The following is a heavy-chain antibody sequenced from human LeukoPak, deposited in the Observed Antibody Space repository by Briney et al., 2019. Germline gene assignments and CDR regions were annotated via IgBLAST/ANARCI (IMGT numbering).Heavy chain of an antibody. J-gene: IGHJ3*02. Sequence: GGSLRLSCAASGFTFSSYAMHWVRQAPGKGLEWVAVISYDGSNKYYADSVKGRFTISRDNSKNTLYLQMNSLRAEDTAVYYCAGGGDYGDHDAFDIWGQGTMVTVSS. V-gene: IGHV3-30*04. CDR3: AGGGDYGDHDAFDI. D-gene: IGHD4-17*01. CDR1: GFTFSSYA. CDR2: ISYDGSNK.